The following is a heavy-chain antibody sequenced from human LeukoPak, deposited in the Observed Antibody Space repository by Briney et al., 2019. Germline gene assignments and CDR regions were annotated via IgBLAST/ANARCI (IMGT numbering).Heavy chain of an antibody. D-gene: IGHD3-10*01. CDR2: ISVYYGNT. Sequence: ASVKVSCKASGYTFTSYAMNWVRQAPGQGLEWMGWISVYYGNTNYAQKLQGRVTMTTDTSTSTAYMELRSLRSDDTAVYYCARDPGMVRGVIIDYWGQGTLVTVSS. V-gene: IGHV1-18*01. CDR1: GYTFTSYA. J-gene: IGHJ4*02. CDR3: ARDPGMVRGVIIDY.